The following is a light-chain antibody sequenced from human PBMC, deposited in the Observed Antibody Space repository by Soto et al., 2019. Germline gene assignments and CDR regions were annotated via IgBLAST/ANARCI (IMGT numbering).Light chain of an antibody. J-gene: IGKJ4*01. V-gene: IGKV3-11*01. Sequence: ESVLTQSPATLSLTPEKRATLSCRASQSVSSYLAWYQHKPGQSPMLLIYGATNRATGVPARFSGSGSGTDFTLTISNLEPEELAVYYCQQRSSWSLTFGGGTKVDIK. CDR1: QSVSSY. CDR3: QQRSSWSLT. CDR2: GAT.